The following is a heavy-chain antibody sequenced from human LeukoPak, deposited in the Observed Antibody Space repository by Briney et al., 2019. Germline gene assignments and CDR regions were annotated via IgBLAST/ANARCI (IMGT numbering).Heavy chain of an antibody. J-gene: IGHJ5*02. CDR3: AKASGFGLAYYDILTGFNWFDP. Sequence: GGSLRLSCAASGFTFSSYAMSWVRQAPGKGLEWVSVISGSGGSTYYADSVKGRFTISSDNSKNTLYLQMNSLRAEDTAVYYCAKASGFGLAYYDILTGFNWFDPWGQGTLVTVSS. CDR2: ISGSGGST. D-gene: IGHD3-9*01. V-gene: IGHV3-23*01. CDR1: GFTFSSYA.